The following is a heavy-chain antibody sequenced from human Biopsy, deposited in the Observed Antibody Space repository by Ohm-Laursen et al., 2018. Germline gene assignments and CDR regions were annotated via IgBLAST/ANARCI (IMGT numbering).Heavy chain of an antibody. V-gene: IGHV3-33*03. J-gene: IGHJ4*02. CDR2: MWSDGINK. CDR3: VTEVGGVSSWYNN. CDR1: GFAFSYYG. Sequence: SLRLSCAAFGFAFSYYGLHWVRQAPGKGLQWVAVMWSDGINKNYADSVKGRFTVSRDNAKQSVHLQMNSLRAEDTAVYYCVTEVGGVSSWYNNWGQGTLVTVSS. D-gene: IGHD6-13*01.